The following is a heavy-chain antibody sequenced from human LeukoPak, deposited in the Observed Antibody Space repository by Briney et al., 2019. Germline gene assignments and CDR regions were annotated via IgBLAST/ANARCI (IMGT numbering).Heavy chain of an antibody. CDR1: GFTFSSYS. CDR3: ARASVAGTYFDY. J-gene: IGHJ4*02. V-gene: IGHV3-21*01. Sequence: KPGGSLRLSCAASGFTFSSYSMSWVRQAPGKGLEWVSSISSSSSYIYYADSVKGRFTISRDNAKNSLYLQMNSLRAEDTAVYYCARASVAGTYFDYWGQGTLVTVSS. CDR2: ISSSSSYI. D-gene: IGHD6-19*01.